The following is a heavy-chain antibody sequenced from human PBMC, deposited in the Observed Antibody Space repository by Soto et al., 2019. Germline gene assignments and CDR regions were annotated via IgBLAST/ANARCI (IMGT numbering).Heavy chain of an antibody. V-gene: IGHV3-30*18. D-gene: IGHD4-4*01. CDR2: ISHGATRK. Sequence: QVLLVESGGGVVQPGRSLRLSCAASRFTFSDYGMHWVRQAPGKGLEWVAGISHGATRKSYSDSVKGRLIISRDNSKKMLYLQLNSLRREDTAVYYCAKDWVGGSNRYQLDYWGRGTLVTVSS. CDR1: RFTFSDYG. CDR3: AKDWVGGSNRYQLDY. J-gene: IGHJ4*02.